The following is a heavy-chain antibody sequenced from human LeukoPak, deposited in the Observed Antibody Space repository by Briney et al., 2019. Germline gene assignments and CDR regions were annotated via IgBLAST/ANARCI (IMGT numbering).Heavy chain of an antibody. D-gene: IGHD2-15*01. V-gene: IGHV3-23*01. CDR3: AKRGGTESFYYYYYMDV. Sequence: PGGSLRLSCAASGFTFSSYDMTWVRQTPGKGLQGVALISRSGGTTYYADSVKGRFTISRDNSKHTLYLQMTSLRAEDTAEYYCAKRGGTESFYYYYYMDVWGKGTTVTVSS. CDR2: ISRSGGTT. J-gene: IGHJ6*03. CDR1: GFTFSSYD.